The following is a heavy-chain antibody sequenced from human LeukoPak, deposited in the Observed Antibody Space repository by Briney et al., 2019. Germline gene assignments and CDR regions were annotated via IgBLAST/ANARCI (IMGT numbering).Heavy chain of an antibody. CDR3: ARVLNDLHLKYNWFDP. D-gene: IGHD1-1*01. CDR1: GYTFTSYG. Sequence: ASVKVSCKASGYTFTSYGISWVRQAPGQGLEWMGWISAYNGNTNYAQKLQGRVTMTTDTSTSTAYMELRSLRSDDTAVYYCARVLNDLHLKYNWFDPWGQGTLVTVSS. V-gene: IGHV1-18*01. CDR2: ISAYNGNT. J-gene: IGHJ5*02.